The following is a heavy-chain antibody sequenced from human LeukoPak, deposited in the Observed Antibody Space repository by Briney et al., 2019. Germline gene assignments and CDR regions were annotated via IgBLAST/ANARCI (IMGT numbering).Heavy chain of an antibody. J-gene: IGHJ5*02. Sequence: GGSLRLSCAASGFTFSSYAMSWVRQAPGKGLEWVSAISGSGGSTYYADSVKGRFTISRDNSKNTLYLQMNSLRAEDTAVYYCAKDEGDIVVVPAAALDPWGQGTLVAVSS. V-gene: IGHV3-23*01. CDR1: GFTFSSYA. D-gene: IGHD2-2*01. CDR2: ISGSGGST. CDR3: AKDEGDIVVVPAAALDP.